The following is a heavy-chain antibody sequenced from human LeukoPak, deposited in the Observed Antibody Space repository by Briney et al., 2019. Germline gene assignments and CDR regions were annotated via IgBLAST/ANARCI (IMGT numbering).Heavy chain of an antibody. Sequence: GGSLRLSCAASGFTFSSYGMHWVRQAPGKGLAWVAFIRYDGSNKYYAASVKGRFTISRDNSKNTLYLQMNSLRAEDTAVYYCAKDRQGPFDIWGQGTMVTVSS. J-gene: IGHJ3*02. D-gene: IGHD6-6*01. CDR1: GFTFSSYG. V-gene: IGHV3-30*02. CDR2: IRYDGSNK. CDR3: AKDRQGPFDI.